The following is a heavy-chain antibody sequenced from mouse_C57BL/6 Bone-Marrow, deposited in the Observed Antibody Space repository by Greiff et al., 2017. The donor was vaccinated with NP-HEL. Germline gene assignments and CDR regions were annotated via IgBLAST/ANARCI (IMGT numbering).Heavy chain of an antibody. CDR2: IYPGDGDT. CDR1: FSAFLLSF. V-gene: IGHV1-80*01. Sequence: QVQLQQSGAELVKPGASVTLSCPSSFSAFLLSFLPFFPPLPFPGLEWIGQIYPGDGDTNYNGKFKGKATLTADKSSSTAYMQLSSLTSEDSAVYFCARSDYFPWFAYWGQGTLVTVSA. D-gene: IGHD1-1*01. CDR3: ARSDYFPWFAY. J-gene: IGHJ3*01.